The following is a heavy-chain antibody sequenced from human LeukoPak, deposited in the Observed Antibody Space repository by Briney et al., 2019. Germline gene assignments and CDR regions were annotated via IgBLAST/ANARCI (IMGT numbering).Heavy chain of an antibody. V-gene: IGHV3-64*02. Sequence: PGGSLRLSCVGSGFTFSGHTMHWVRQAPGKGLEYVSAITSNGGSTYYADSVKGRFTISRDNSKNTLYLQMGSLRVEDMAVYYCARAPRWQQLIPGYFDQWGQGTLVTVSS. J-gene: IGHJ4*02. CDR3: ARAPRWQQLIPGYFDQ. CDR2: ITSNGGST. D-gene: IGHD6-13*01. CDR1: GFTFSGHT.